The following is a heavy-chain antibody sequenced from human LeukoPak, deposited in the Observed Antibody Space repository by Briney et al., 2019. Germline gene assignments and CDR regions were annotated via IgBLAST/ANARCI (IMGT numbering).Heavy chain of an antibody. V-gene: IGHV3-33*01. Sequence: PGRSLRLSCAASGYTFTDHGMHWVRQAPGKGLDWVANIWYDGSQEYYGDAVKGRFTISRDNAKNSLYLQMNSLRAEDTAVYYCARDRGAAPDYWGQGTLVTVSS. CDR3: ARDRGAAPDY. D-gene: IGHD6-6*01. J-gene: IGHJ4*02. CDR2: IWYDGSQE. CDR1: GYTFTDHG.